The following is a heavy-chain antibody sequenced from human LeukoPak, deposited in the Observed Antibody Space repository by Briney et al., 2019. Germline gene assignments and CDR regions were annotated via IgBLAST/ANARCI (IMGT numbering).Heavy chain of an antibody. J-gene: IGHJ6*03. CDR1: GGSFSGYY. Sequence: SETLSLTCAVYGGSFSGYYWSWIRQPPGKGLEWIGEINHSGSTNYNPSLKSRVTISVDTSKNQFSLKLSSVTAADTAVYYCARKGPKNYDFWSGYYSGGNYYYMDVWGKGTTVTVSS. V-gene: IGHV4-34*01. CDR3: ARKGPKNYDFWSGYYSGGNYYYMDV. CDR2: INHSGST. D-gene: IGHD3-3*01.